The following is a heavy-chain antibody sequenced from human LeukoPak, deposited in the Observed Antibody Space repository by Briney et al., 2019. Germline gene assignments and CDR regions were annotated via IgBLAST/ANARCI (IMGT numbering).Heavy chain of an antibody. J-gene: IGHJ3*02. CDR3: ARESRPGXAAXGTXVXXXXXI. Sequence: SETLSLTCTVSGGFISSYYWSWIRQPPGKGLEWIGYIYYSGSTNCNPSLKSRVTISVDTSKNQFSLKLSSVTAADTAVYYCARESRPGXAAXGTXVXXXXXIWGXXXMXTVSS. V-gene: IGHV4-59*12. D-gene: IGHD6-13*01. CDR2: IYYSGST. CDR1: GGFISSYY.